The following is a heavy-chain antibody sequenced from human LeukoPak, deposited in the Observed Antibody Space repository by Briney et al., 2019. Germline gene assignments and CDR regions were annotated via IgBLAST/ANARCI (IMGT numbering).Heavy chain of an antibody. CDR2: INPNSGGT. J-gene: IGHJ5*02. V-gene: IGHV1-2*02. CDR3: AGGGVYRSGWRNWFDP. CDR1: GYTFTGYY. D-gene: IGHD6-19*01. Sequence: GASVKVSCKASGYTFTGYYMHWVRQAPGQGLEWMGWINPNSGGTNYAQKFQGRVTMTRDTSTSTDYMELSGLRSDDSAMYYCAGGGVYRSGWRNWFDPWGQGTLVTVSS.